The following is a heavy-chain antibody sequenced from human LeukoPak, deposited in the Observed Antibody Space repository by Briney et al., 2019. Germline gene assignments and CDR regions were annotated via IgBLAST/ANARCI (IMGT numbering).Heavy chain of an antibody. J-gene: IGHJ6*02. V-gene: IGHV4-34*01. CDR3: ARDCSSTSCQYYYYYGMDV. Sequence: SETLSLTCAVYGGSFSGYYWSWIRQPPGKGLEWIGEMNHSGSTNYNPSLKSRVTISVDTSKNQFSLKLSSVTAADTAVYYCARDCSSTSCQYYYYYGMDVWGQGTTVTVSS. CDR1: GGSFSGYY. D-gene: IGHD2-2*01. CDR2: MNHSGST.